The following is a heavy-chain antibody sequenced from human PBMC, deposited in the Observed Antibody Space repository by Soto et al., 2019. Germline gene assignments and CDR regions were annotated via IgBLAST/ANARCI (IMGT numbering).Heavy chain of an antibody. CDR2: ITPIFGTA. CDR1: GGTFSSYA. Sequence: GASVKVSCKASGGTFSSYAISWVRQAPGQGLEWMGGITPIFGTANYAQKFQGRVTITADKSTSTAYMELSSLRSEDTAVYYCATLGDCGGDCYSGHWGQGTLVTVSS. J-gene: IGHJ4*02. V-gene: IGHV1-69*06. CDR3: ATLGDCGGDCYSGH. D-gene: IGHD2-21*02.